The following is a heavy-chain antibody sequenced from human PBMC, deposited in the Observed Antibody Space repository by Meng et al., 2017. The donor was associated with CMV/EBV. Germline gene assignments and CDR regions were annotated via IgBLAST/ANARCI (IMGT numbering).Heavy chain of an antibody. CDR3: ARVTTRVAGAFDY. CDR1: GGSISSGDYY. D-gene: IGHD1-14*01. J-gene: IGHJ4*02. Sequence: QVELQESGPGLVKPSQTLSLTCTVSGGSISSGDYYWSWIRQPPGKGLEWIGYIYYSGSTYYNPSLKSRVTISVDTSKNQFSLKLSSVTAADTAVYYCARVTTRVAGAFDYWGQGTLVTVSS. V-gene: IGHV4-30-4*08. CDR2: IYYSGST.